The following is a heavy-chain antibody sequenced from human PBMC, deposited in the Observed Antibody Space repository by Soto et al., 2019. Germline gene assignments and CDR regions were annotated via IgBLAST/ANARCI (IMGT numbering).Heavy chain of an antibody. CDR3: ASTYYDFWSGSPQNYAMDV. J-gene: IGHJ6*02. CDR2: IYPGDSDT. Sequence: GESLKISCMGSGYKVSTWHNFTSYWIAWVRQMPGEGLEWMGIIYPGDSDTRYSPSFQGQVTISADKSINSVYLQWSSLKASDTAVYYCASTYYDFWSGSPQNYAMDVWGQGTTVTVSS. CDR1: GYKVSTWHNFTSYW. V-gene: IGHV5-51*01. D-gene: IGHD3-3*01.